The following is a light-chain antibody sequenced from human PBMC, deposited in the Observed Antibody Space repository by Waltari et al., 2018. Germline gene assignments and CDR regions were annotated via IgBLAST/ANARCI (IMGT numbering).Light chain of an antibody. CDR1: QSVLYSSDNKNY. CDR2: WAS. V-gene: IGKV4-1*01. J-gene: IGKJ2*01. CDR3: QQYYITPYT. Sequence: DIVMTQSPDSMAVSLGERTSINCKARQSVLYSSDNKNYLAWYRQKPGQPPNLLIYWASTRESGVPGRFSGSGSGTDFTLTISSLQAEDVAVYYCQQYYITPYTFGQGTKLEIK.